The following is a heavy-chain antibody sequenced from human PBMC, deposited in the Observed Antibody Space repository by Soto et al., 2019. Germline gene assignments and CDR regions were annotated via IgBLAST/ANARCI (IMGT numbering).Heavy chain of an antibody. Sequence: GESLKISCKGSGYSFTSYWIGWVRQMPGKGLEWVGIIYPGDSDTRYSPSFQGQVTISADKSISTAYPQWSSLKASDTAMYYCAATYYYDSSGRGGHAFDIWSQGTMVTVSS. CDR1: GYSFTSYW. D-gene: IGHD3-22*01. J-gene: IGHJ3*02. CDR3: AATYYYDSSGRGGHAFDI. V-gene: IGHV5-51*01. CDR2: IYPGDSDT.